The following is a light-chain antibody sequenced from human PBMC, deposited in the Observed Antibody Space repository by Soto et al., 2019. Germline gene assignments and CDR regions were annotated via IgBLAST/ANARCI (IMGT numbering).Light chain of an antibody. CDR3: QHYGSPPFS. CDR2: GAS. Sequence: EIVLTQSPGTLSLSPGERATLSCRASQSVSSSFLAWFQQKPGQAPRLLIYGASNRATGIPDRFSGSGSGTDFTLTISRLEPEDSAVFYCQHYGSPPFSFGPGSKVHIK. J-gene: IGKJ3*01. V-gene: IGKV3-20*01. CDR1: QSVSSSF.